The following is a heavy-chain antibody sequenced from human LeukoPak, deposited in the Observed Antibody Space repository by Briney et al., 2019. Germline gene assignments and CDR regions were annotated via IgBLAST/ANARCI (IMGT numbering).Heavy chain of an antibody. Sequence: SETLSLTCTVSGGSISNYYWSWIRQPPGKGLEWIGYIYYSGSTNYNPSLKSRVTISVDTSKNQFSLKLSSVTAADTAVYYCARDRDYYDSSGYYGDAFDIWGQGTMVTVSS. V-gene: IGHV4-59*01. J-gene: IGHJ3*02. CDR3: ARDRDYYDSSGYYGDAFDI. CDR2: IYYSGST. D-gene: IGHD3-22*01. CDR1: GGSISNYY.